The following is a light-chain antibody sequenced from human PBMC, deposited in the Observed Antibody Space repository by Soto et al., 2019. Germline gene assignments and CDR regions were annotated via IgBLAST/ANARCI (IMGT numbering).Light chain of an antibody. CDR1: SSDVGDYNY. CDR3: SSYVSNSIVV. Sequence: QSALTQPASVSGSPGQSITISCTGTSSDVGDYNYVSWYQQHPGKAPKLMIYEVSHRLSGVSNRFSGSKSGYTASLTISGLHDEDEADYYCSSYVSNSIVVFGGGTKVTVL. V-gene: IGLV2-14*01. CDR2: EVS. J-gene: IGLJ3*02.